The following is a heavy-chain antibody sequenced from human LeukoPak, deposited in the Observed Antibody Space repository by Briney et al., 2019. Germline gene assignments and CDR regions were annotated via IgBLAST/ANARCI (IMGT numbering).Heavy chain of an antibody. CDR2: IRSKANSYAT. J-gene: IGHJ4*02. D-gene: IGHD2-21*02. V-gene: IGHV3-73*01. Sequence: GGSLKLSCAASGFTFSGSAMHWVRQASGKGLEWVGRIRSKANSYATAYAASVKGRFTISRDDSKNTAYLQMNSLKTEDTAVYYCTRPAYCGGDCYPRGSPENDYWGQGTLVTVSS. CDR1: GFTFSGSA. CDR3: TRPAYCGGDCYPRGSPENDY.